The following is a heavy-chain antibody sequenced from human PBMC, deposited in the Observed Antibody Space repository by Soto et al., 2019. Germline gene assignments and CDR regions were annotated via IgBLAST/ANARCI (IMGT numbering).Heavy chain of an antibody. CDR1: GGSISSDGYY. CDR3: ARDRKSDFDY. CDR2: IYYSGST. V-gene: IGHV4-31*03. Sequence: SETLSLTCTVSGGSISSDGYYWSWIRQHPGKGLEWIGYIYYSGSTYYNPSLKSRVTISVDTSKNQFSLKLSSVTAADTAVYYCARDRKSDFDYWGQGTLVTVSS. J-gene: IGHJ4*02.